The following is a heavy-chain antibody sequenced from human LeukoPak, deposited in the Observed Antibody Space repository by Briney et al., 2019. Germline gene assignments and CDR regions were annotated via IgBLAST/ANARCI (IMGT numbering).Heavy chain of an antibody. CDR3: ARTYDYVWGSYREGPTRFDY. CDR2: ISYDGSNK. D-gene: IGHD3-16*02. V-gene: IGHV3-30*03. CDR1: GFNFSSYW. J-gene: IGHJ4*02. Sequence: GGSLRLSCVASGFNFSSYWMTWVRQAPGKGLEWVAVISYDGSNKYYADSVKGRFTISRDNSKNTLYLQMNSLRAEDTAVYYCARTYDYVWGSYREGPTRFDYWGQGTLVTVSS.